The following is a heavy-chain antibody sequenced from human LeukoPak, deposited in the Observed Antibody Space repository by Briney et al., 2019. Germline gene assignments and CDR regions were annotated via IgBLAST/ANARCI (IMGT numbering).Heavy chain of an antibody. V-gene: IGHV1-2*02. J-gene: IGHJ5*02. CDR2: INPNSGGT. CDR3: ARDSGSYSNNWFDP. Sequence: WASVKVSCKASGYTFTGYYMHWVRQAPGQGLEWMGWINPNSGGTNYAQKFQGRVTMTRDTSISTAYMELSRLRSDDTAVYYCARDSGSYSNNWFDPWGQGTLVTVSS. D-gene: IGHD1-26*01. CDR1: GYTFTGYY.